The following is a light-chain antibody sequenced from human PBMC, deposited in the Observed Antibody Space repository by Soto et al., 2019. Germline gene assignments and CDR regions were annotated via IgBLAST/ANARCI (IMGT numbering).Light chain of an antibody. CDR3: QHSTTWT. CDR1: QNVSPW. Sequence: IQMTQSPSTLSASVGDRVTIICRASQNVSPWLAWYQQKPGKAPKLLIYAASSLQSGVTSRFSGSGSETDFTLTISSLQPEDFATYSCQHSTTWTFGQGTKVDIK. J-gene: IGKJ1*01. V-gene: IGKV1-5*02. CDR2: AAS.